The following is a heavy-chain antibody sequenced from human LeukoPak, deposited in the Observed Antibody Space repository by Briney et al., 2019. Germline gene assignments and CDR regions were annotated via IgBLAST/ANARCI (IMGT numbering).Heavy chain of an antibody. Sequence: SETLSLTCAVYGASFNDYYWSWIRHSPTKGLEWIGEVNPSGSAKYNPSLRSRVTISADKSKKQFFLRLSPVAAADSGVYYCARERASNNHANWFDPWGQGTLVTVSS. J-gene: IGHJ5*02. CDR3: ARERASNNHANWFDP. CDR1: GASFNDYY. V-gene: IGHV4-34*01. CDR2: VNPSGSA.